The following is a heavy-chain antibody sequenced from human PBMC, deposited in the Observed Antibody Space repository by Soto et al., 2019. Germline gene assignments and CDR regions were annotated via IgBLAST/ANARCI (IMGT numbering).Heavy chain of an antibody. D-gene: IGHD6-19*01. CDR3: AHIVVAGLGYYFDY. CDR2: IYWDDDK. V-gene: IGHV2-5*02. J-gene: IGHJ4*02. Sequence: QITLKESGPTLVKPTQTLTLTCTFSGFSLSSTRMAVGWIRQPPGKALEWLALIYWDDDKGYSPFLKSRLTIPKDTSKNQVVLTMSNMDPVDTARYYCAHIVVAGLGYYFDYWGQGTLVTVSS. CDR1: GFSLSSTRMA.